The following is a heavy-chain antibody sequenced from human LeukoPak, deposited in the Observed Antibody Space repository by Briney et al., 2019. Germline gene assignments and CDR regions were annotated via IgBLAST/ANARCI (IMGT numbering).Heavy chain of an antibody. CDR2: ISSSSSTI. J-gene: IGHJ4*02. V-gene: IGHV3-48*01. Sequence: PGVSLTLSCAASGFTFSSYTMNWVRHAPGKGLEWVSYISSSSSTIYYADSVKGRFTISRDNAKNSLYLQMNSLRAEDTAVYYCARGVSSFFDYWGQGTLVTVSS. CDR3: ARGVSSFFDY. CDR1: GFTFSSYT.